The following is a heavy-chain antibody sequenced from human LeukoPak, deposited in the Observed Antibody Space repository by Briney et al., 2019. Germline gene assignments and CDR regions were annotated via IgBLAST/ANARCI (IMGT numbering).Heavy chain of an antibody. V-gene: IGHV4-59*01. Sequence: PSETLSLTCTVSGGSISSYYWSWIRQPPGKGLVWIGYIHYSGSTNYNPSLKSRVTISVDTSKNQFSLNLSSVTTADTAVYYCARGTAPRPGYWGQGTLVTVSS. D-gene: IGHD6-6*01. CDR3: ARGTAPRPGY. CDR1: GGSISSYY. CDR2: IHYSGST. J-gene: IGHJ4*02.